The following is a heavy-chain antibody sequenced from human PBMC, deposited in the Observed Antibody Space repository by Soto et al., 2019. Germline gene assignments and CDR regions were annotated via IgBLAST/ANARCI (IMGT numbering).Heavy chain of an antibody. CDR3: ANQRSREVYNFIEY. J-gene: IGHJ4*02. CDR1: GGSVSSGSYY. V-gene: IGHV4-61*01. CDR2: IYYSGST. Sequence: PSETLSLTCTVSGGSVSSGSYYWSWIRQPPGKGLEWIGYIYYSGSTYYNPSLQSRVTISVDTSKNQVSLKLTSVTVADTAVYFCANQRSREVYNFIEYWGQGIQVTVSS. D-gene: IGHD3-3*01.